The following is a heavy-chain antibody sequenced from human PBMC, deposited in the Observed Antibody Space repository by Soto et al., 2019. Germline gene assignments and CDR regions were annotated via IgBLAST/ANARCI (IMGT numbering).Heavy chain of an antibody. CDR3: ASHLEVPFHGRTTFYYRLDV. V-gene: IGHV5-51*03. J-gene: IGHJ6*02. CDR2: IFPRDSEI. Sequence: EVQLVQSGAEVKKPGESLKISCTASGYNFDGFWIGWVRQMPGKGLEWMGIIFPRDSEIKYSPYFQGQVTISADTSTRTAYLQWTRLKASDTVVYFCASHLEVPFHGRTTFYYRLDVWGQGTTVTVSS. CDR1: GYNFDGFW.